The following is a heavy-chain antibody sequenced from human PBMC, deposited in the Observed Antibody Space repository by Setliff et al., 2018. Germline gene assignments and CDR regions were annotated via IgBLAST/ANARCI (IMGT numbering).Heavy chain of an antibody. Sequence: KASETLSLTCTVSGGSISSGSYYWSWIRQPAGKGLEWIGRIYTSGSTNYNPSLRSRVTISVDTSKNQFSLKLSSVTAADTAVYYCARSLSTTLDYWGQGTLVSLL. CDR2: IYTSGST. V-gene: IGHV4-61*02. CDR3: ARSLSTTLDY. J-gene: IGHJ4*02. D-gene: IGHD1-7*01. CDR1: GGSISSGSYY.